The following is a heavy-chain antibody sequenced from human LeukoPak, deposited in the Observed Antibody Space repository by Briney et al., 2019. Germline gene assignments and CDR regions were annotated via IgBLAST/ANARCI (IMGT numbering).Heavy chain of an antibody. J-gene: IGHJ4*02. CDR3: AKGYYDSSGYYLPVDY. CDR2: ISGSGGST. V-gene: IGHV3-23*01. D-gene: IGHD3-22*01. CDR1: GFTFSSYA. Sequence: PGGSLRLSCAASGFTFSSYAMSWVRQAPGKGLEWVSAISGSGGSTYYADSVKGRFTISRDNSKNTLYLQMNSLRAEDTAVYYCAKGYYDSSGYYLPVDYWGQGTLVTVSS.